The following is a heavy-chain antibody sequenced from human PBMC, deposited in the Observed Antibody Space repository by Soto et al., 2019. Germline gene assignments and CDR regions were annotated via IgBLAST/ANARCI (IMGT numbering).Heavy chain of an antibody. CDR2: IYYSGII. V-gene: IGHV4-30-4*01. D-gene: IGHD6-6*01. CDR1: GGFINSGDYY. Sequence: SETLSLTCTVSGGFINSGDYYWSWIRQPPGKGLEWIAYIYYSGIIYYNPSLKSRVTMSRDTSKNQFSLKLDSVTAADTAVYYCAREVEEVDYSSSSHAFDIWGQGTMVTVSS. CDR3: AREVEEVDYSSSSHAFDI. J-gene: IGHJ3*02.